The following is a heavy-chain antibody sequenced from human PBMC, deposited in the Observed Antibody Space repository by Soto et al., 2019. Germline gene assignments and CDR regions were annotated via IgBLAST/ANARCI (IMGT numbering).Heavy chain of an antibody. CDR3: VGGQYYFDY. J-gene: IGHJ4*02. V-gene: IGHV3-30*03. Sequence: QVQLVESGGVVVQPGRSLRLSCAASGFPFSSYGMHWVREAPGKGLEWVAVISYDGSNKYYADSVKGRFTISRDNSASTLYLQMNSLRPEDTALYYCVGGQYYFDYRGQGTLVTVSP. CDR1: GFPFSSYG. D-gene: IGHD3-10*01. CDR2: ISYDGSNK.